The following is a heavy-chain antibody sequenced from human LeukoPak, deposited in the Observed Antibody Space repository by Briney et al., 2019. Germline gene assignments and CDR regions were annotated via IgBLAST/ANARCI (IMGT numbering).Heavy chain of an antibody. CDR1: GGSFSGYY. Sequence: SETLSLTCAVYGGSFSGYYWSWIRQPPGKGLEWIGEINHSGSTNYNPSLKSRVTISVDTSKNQFSLKLSSVTAADTAVYYCARGGLRFFLHLTRRGGFDPWAREPWSPSPQ. CDR2: INHSGST. J-gene: IGHJ5*02. D-gene: IGHD3-3*01. CDR3: ARGGLRFFLHLTRRGGFDP. V-gene: IGHV4-34*01.